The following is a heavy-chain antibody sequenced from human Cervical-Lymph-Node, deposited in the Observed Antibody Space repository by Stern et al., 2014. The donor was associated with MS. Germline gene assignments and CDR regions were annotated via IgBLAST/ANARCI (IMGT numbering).Heavy chain of an antibody. CDR2: ISSGGSYI. J-gene: IGHJ4*02. CDR1: GFTFSSYS. D-gene: IGHD4-23*01. CDR3: ARGRGGNYRYYFDY. Sequence: EVQLVESGGGLVRLGGSLRLSGAASGFTFSSYSMNWVRQAPGKGREGVASISSGGSYIYYADSLKGRFTISRDNAKNSLYLQMNSLRAEDTAVYYCARGRGGNYRYYFDYWGQGTLVTVSS. V-gene: IGHV3-21*01.